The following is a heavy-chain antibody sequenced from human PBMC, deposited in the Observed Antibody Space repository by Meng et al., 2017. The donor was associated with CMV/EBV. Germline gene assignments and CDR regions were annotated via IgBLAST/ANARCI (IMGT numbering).Heavy chain of an antibody. CDR2: IYSGGST. D-gene: IGHD3-3*01. CDR1: GFTVSSNY. V-gene: IGHV3-53*01. CDR3: AKDGGGVITIFGVANPTGGFDP. J-gene: IGHJ5*02. Sequence: GESLKISCAASGFTVSSNYMSWVRQAPGKGLEWVSVIYSGGSTCYADSVKGRFTISRDNSKNTLYLQMNSLRAEDTAVYYCAKDGGGVITIFGVANPTGGFDPWGQGTLVTVSS.